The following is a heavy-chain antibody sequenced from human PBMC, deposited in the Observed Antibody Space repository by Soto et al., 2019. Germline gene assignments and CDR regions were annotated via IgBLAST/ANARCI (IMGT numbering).Heavy chain of an antibody. D-gene: IGHD5-18*01. Sequence: GSLSLSCAASGFTFSSYGMHWVRQAPGKGLEWVAVISYDGSNKYYADSVKGRFTISRDNSKNTLYLQMNSLRAEDTAVYYCAKDAQRRGYSYALDYWGQGTLVTVSS. CDR2: ISYDGSNK. CDR1: GFTFSSYG. V-gene: IGHV3-30*18. CDR3: AKDAQRRGYSYALDY. J-gene: IGHJ4*02.